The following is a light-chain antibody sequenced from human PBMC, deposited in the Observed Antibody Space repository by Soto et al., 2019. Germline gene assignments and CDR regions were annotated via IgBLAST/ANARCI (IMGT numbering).Light chain of an antibody. Sequence: QSVLTQPRSVSGSPGQSVTISCTATGSDVGDSSHVSWYQLHPGTAPKLMIYEVNNRPSGVPDRFSGAKSGSTASLTISGLQAEDEAEYYCCLSPGSLTWLFGGGTKLTVL. CDR1: GSDVGDSSH. CDR3: CLSPGSLTWL. V-gene: IGLV2-11*01. CDR2: EVN. J-gene: IGLJ3*02.